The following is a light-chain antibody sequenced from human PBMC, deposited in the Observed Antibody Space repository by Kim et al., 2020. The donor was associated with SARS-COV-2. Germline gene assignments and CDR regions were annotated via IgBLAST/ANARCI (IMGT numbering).Light chain of an antibody. CDR3: SSYAGGYNVV. Sequence: QPVLTQPRSVSGSPGQSVTISCTGTSSDIGSFEYVSWYQQHPGKAPKLLISDVSKRPSGVPDRFSGSKSGNTASLAISGLQAEDEADYYCSSYAGGYNVVFGGGTQLTVL. CDR1: SSDIGSFEY. J-gene: IGLJ2*01. V-gene: IGLV2-11*01. CDR2: DVS.